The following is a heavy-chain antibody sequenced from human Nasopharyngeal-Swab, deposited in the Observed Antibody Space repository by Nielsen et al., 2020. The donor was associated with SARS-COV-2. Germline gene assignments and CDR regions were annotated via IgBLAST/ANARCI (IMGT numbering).Heavy chain of an antibody. J-gene: IGHJ6*02. CDR1: GFSFSSYA. V-gene: IGHV3-33*01. Sequence: GESLKISCAASGFSFSSYAMHWVRQAPGTGLEWLAVIGHDGSYKYSADSVKGRFIMSRDNSKNTVNLQMSTLRADDTAVYYCARDGPITSYGVVYGMDVWGQGTTVTVSS. D-gene: IGHD3-3*01. CDR3: ARDGPITSYGVVYGMDV. CDR2: IGHDGSYK.